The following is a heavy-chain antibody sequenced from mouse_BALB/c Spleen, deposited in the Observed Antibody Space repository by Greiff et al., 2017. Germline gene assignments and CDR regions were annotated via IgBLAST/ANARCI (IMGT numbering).Heavy chain of an antibody. D-gene: IGHD1-1*01. CDR1: GYTFSSYW. J-gene: IGHJ3*01. CDR3: ARGGAYYGSIWFAY. V-gene: IGHV1-9*01. Sequence: VQLQQSGAELMKPGASVKISCKATGYTFSSYWIEWVKQRPGHGLEWIGEILPGSGSTNYNEKFKGKATFTADTSSNTAYMQLSSLTSEDSAVYYCARGGAYYGSIWFAYWGQGTLVTVSA. CDR2: ILPGSGST.